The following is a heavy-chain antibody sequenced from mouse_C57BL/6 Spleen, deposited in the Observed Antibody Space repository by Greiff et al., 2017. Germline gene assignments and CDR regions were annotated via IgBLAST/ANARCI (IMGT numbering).Heavy chain of an antibody. Sequence: QVQLQQPGAELVMPGASVKLSCKASGYTFTSYWMHWVKQRPGQGLEWIGEIDPSDSYTNYNQKFKGKSTLTVDKSSSTAYMQLSSLTSADSAVYYCARDYYGSSSCFDYWGQGTTLTVSS. V-gene: IGHV1-69*01. CDR1: GYTFTSYW. CDR2: IDPSDSYT. D-gene: IGHD1-1*01. CDR3: ARDYYGSSSCFDY. J-gene: IGHJ2*01.